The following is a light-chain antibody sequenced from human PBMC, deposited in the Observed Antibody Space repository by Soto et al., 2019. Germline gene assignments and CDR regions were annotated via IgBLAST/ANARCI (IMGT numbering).Light chain of an antibody. CDR1: QSVSSK. CDR3: QQYNNWPPLT. J-gene: IGKJ4*01. Sequence: EVVMTQSPATLSLSPGERATLSCRASQSVSSKLAWYQQKPGQAPRLLIYGASTRATGIPARFSGSGPGTEFTLTISSLQSEDFAVYYCQQYNNWPPLTFGGGTKVEIK. V-gene: IGKV3-15*01. CDR2: GAS.